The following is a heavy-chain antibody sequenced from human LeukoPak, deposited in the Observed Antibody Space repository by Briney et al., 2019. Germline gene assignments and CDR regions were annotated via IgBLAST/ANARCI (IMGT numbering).Heavy chain of an antibody. J-gene: IGHJ4*02. D-gene: IGHD7-27*01. CDR1: IGSIGSYY. V-gene: IGHV4-59*08. CDR3: ARGFRGDNFDY. Sequence: SETLSLTCTVSIGSIGSYYWSWIRQPPGKGLEWIGHIYYTGMADYNPSLKSRVTISVDRSENHFSLNMNSVTAADTAVYFCARGFRGDNFDYWGQGTLVTVSS. CDR2: IYYTGMA.